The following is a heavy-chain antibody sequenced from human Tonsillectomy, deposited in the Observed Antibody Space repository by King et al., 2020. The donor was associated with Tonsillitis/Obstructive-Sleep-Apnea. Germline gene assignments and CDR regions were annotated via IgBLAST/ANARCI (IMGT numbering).Heavy chain of an antibody. Sequence: VQLVESGGGLIQPGGSLRLSCAASGFTVSSNYMSWVRQAPGKGLEGVSVIYSGGSTYYADSVRGRLTISRDNSKNTLYLQMNSLRAEDTAVYYVAGTIVVVPAAVGEKYYFDYWGQGTLVTVSS. V-gene: IGHV3-53*01. D-gene: IGHD2-2*01. CDR3: AGTIVVVPAAVGEKYYFDY. CDR1: GFTVSSNY. CDR2: IYSGGST. J-gene: IGHJ4*02.